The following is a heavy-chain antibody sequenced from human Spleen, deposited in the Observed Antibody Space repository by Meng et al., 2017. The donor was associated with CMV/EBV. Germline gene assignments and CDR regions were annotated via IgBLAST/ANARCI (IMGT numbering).Heavy chain of an antibody. CDR2: ISWNSGSI. V-gene: IGHV3-9*01. D-gene: IGHD3-3*01. CDR3: ARDRGNYDFWSGHVLYYYYGMDV. CDR1: GFTFDDYA. Sequence: SLKISCAASGFTFDDYAMHWVRQAPGKGLEWVSGISWNSGSIGYADSVKGRFTISRDNAKNSLYLQMNSLRAEDTALYYCARDRGNYDFWSGHVLYYYYGMDVWGQGTTVTVSS. J-gene: IGHJ6*02.